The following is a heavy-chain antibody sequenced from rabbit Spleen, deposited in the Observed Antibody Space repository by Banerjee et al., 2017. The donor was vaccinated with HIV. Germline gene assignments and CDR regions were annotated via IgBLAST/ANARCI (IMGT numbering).Heavy chain of an antibody. CDR3: ARAIVPWLGLTRLDL. CDR2: IYFGSATT. V-gene: IGHV1S7*01. CDR1: GFDVSSDY. J-gene: IGHJ3*01. D-gene: IGHD4-1*01. Sequence: QLKETGGGLVQPGGSLTLSCKASGFDVSSDYLSWVRQAPGKGLEWIGFIYFGSATTDYASWVNGRFTISSDNAQSTVDLKMTSLTAADTATYFCARAIVPWLGLTRLDLWGPGTLVTVS.